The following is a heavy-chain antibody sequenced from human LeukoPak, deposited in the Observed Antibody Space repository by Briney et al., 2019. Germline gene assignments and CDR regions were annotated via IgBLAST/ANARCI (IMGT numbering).Heavy chain of an antibody. D-gene: IGHD2-2*01. Sequence: PSETLSLTCTVSGGSISSYYWSWIRQPPGKGLEWIGYIYYSGSTNYNPSLKSRVTISVDTSKNQFSLKLSFVTAADTAVYYCARLQYCSGTSCYWFDPWGQGTLVTVSS. J-gene: IGHJ5*02. CDR1: GGSISSYY. V-gene: IGHV4-59*12. CDR3: ARLQYCSGTSCYWFDP. CDR2: IYYSGST.